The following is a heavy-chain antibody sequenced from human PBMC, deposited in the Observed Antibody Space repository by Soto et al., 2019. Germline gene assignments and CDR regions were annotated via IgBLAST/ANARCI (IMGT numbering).Heavy chain of an antibody. V-gene: IGHV3-48*04. CDR3: AKVGSGGGGLDY. CDR1: GFTFSSYS. Sequence: PGGSLRLSCEVSGFTFSSYSMTWVRQAPGKGLEWLSYITGGSETTYYADSVRGRFTISRDNTRNLLFLQMNGLRADDTAVYYCAKVGSGGGGLDYWGQGILVTVSS. D-gene: IGHD2-15*01. CDR2: ITGGSETT. J-gene: IGHJ4*02.